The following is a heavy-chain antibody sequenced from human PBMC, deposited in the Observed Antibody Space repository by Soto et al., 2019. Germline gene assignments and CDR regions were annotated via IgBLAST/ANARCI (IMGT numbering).Heavy chain of an antibody. CDR3: ARAGAYGDSLFDH. CDR1: GGSIDSGGYY. J-gene: IGHJ4*02. D-gene: IGHD4-17*01. CDR2: IYYSGTT. Sequence: QVQLQESGPGLVKPSQTLSLSCIVSGGSIDSGGYYWSWIRQHPGKGLEWIGYIYYSGTTYYNASLKSRLTISIDRSKNQFSLNLTSVTAADTAVYYCARAGAYGDSLFDHWGQGTRVTVSS. V-gene: IGHV4-31*02.